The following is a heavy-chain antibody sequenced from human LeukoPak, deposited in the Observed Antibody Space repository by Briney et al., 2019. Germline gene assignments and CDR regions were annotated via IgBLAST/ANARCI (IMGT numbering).Heavy chain of an antibody. CDR3: VRDYENLTGSKTRFHY. CDR1: GFTFSSYE. Sequence: GGSLRLSCAASGFTFSSYEMNWVRQAPGKGLEWVSYISSSGSTIYYADSVKGRFTISRDNAKNSLCLQMNSLRAEDTAVYYCVRDYENLTGSKTRFHYWGQGTLVTVSS. CDR2: ISSSGSTI. J-gene: IGHJ4*02. V-gene: IGHV3-48*03. D-gene: IGHD3-9*01.